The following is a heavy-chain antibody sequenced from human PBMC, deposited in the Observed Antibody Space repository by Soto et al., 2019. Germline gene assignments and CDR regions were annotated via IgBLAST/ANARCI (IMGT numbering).Heavy chain of an antibody. V-gene: IGHV4-31*03. Sequence: QVHLQESGPGLVKPSQTLTLTCTVSGGSVSSGGYYWNWIRQHPGKGLEWIGYIYDSETTYYNPSLKSRLTISLDTSKNQFSLKVTSVSPADTAVYYCARENFGVAVHDAFELWGQGTMVTVSS. CDR3: ARENFGVAVHDAFEL. CDR1: GGSVSSGGYY. CDR2: IYDSETT. D-gene: IGHD3-3*01. J-gene: IGHJ3*01.